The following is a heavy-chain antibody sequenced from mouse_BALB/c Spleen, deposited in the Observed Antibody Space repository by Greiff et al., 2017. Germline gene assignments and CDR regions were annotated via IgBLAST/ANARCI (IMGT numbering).Heavy chain of an antibody. CDR2: IRLKSNNYAT. D-gene: IGHD2-4*01. CDR1: GFTFSNYW. Sequence: DVMLVESGGGLVQPGGSMKLSCVASGFTFSNYWMNWVRQSPEKGLEWVAEIRLKSNNYATHYAESVKGRFTISRDDSKSSVYLQMNNLRAEDTGIYYCTMITTETYWGQGTLVTVSA. CDR3: TMITTETY. V-gene: IGHV6-6*02. J-gene: IGHJ3*01.